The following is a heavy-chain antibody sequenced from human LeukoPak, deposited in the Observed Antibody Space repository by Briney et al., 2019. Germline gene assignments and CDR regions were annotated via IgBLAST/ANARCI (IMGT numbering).Heavy chain of an antibody. CDR1: GFTFSNAW. J-gene: IGHJ4*02. D-gene: IGHD3-3*01. V-gene: IGHV3-15*01. Sequence: GGSLRLSCAASGFTFSNAWMSWVRQAPGKGLEWVGRIKSKTDGGTTDYAAPVKGRFTISRDDSKNTLYLQMNSLKTEDTAVYYCTTNRQYYDFWSGYFFGAPEGLDWGQGTLVTVSS. CDR3: TTNRQYYDFWSGYFFGAPEGLD. CDR2: IKSKTDGGTT.